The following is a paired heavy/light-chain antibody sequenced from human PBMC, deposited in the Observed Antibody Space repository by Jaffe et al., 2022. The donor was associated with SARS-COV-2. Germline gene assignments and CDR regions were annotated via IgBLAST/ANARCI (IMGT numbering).Light chain of an antibody. J-gene: IGLJ2*01. CDR3: SSYTSSSLV. CDR1: SSDVGGYNY. CDR2: DVS. V-gene: IGLV2-14*03. Sequence: QSALTQPASVSGSPGQSITISCTGTSSDVGGYNYVSWYQHHPGKAPKLMIYDVSNRPSGVSNRFSGSKSGNTASLTISGLQAEDEADYYCSSYTSSSLVFGGGTKLTVL.
Heavy chain of an antibody. D-gene: IGHD3-22*01. CDR3: ARHRSGYYYRDPFDY. Sequence: QLQLQESGPGLVKPSETLSLTCTVSGGSISSSSYYWGWIRQPPEKGLEWIGSIYYSGTTYYTPSLKSRLTISVDTSKNQFSLKLSSVTAADTAVYYCARHRSGYYYRDPFDYWGQGTLVTVSS. V-gene: IGHV4-39*01. CDR2: IYYSGTT. J-gene: IGHJ4*02. CDR1: GGSISSSSYY.